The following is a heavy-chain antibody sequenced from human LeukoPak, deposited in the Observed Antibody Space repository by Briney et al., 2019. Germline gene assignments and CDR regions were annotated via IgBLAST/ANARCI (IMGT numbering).Heavy chain of an antibody. CDR2: IKQDGSEK. D-gene: IGHD3-22*01. J-gene: IGHJ4*02. Sequence: GGSLRLSCAASGFTFSSYWMSWVRQAPGKGLEWVANIKQDGSEKYYVDSVRGRFTISRDNTKNSLYLQMSSLRAEDTAVYYCAKEGRLYYDSSGDYYFDYWGQGTLVTVSS. V-gene: IGHV3-7*01. CDR3: AKEGRLYYDSSGDYYFDY. CDR1: GFTFSSYW.